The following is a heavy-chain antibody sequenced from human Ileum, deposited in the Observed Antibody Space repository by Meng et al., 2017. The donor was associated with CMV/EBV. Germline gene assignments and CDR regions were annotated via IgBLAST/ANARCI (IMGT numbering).Heavy chain of an antibody. D-gene: IGHD3-10*01. J-gene: IGHJ4*02. CDR2: TWYGSKWYY. Sequence: QVRLHQSGPGLVKPSQTLSLSCAGDSVSISTESWNWIRQSPSSGLEWLGRTWYGSKWYYEYAVSVKSRITIIPDTSQNQISLQLNSVTPDDTAVYYCTYGWPLKYWGQGSLVTVSS. CDR1: DSVSISTES. V-gene: IGHV6-1*01. CDR3: TYGWPLKY.